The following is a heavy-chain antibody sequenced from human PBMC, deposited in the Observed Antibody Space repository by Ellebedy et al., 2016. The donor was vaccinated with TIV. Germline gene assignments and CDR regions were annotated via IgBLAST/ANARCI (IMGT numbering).Heavy chain of an antibody. D-gene: IGHD5-18*01. CDR1: GESFSGYY. J-gene: IGHJ4*02. CDR2: INHSGST. CDR3: ARGSAMGRFDY. Sequence: SETLSLTCAVYGESFSGYYWSWIRQPPGKGLEWIGEINHSGSTNYNPSLKSRVTISVDTSKNQFSLKLSAVTAADTAVYYCARGSAMGRFDYWGQGALVTVSS. V-gene: IGHV4-34*01.